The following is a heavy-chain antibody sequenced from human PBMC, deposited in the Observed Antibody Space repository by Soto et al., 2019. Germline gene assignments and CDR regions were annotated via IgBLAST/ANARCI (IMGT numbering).Heavy chain of an antibody. D-gene: IGHD3-9*01. J-gene: IGHJ3*02. CDR3: TVFYMDAFDI. V-gene: IGHV3-15*01. Sequence: AWGSLRLSCSASGFTFSNAWMSWFRQAPGKGLEWVGRIKSKTDGGTTDYAAPVKGRFTISRDDSKNTLYLQMNSLKTEDTAVYYCTVFYMDAFDIWGQGTMVTVSS. CDR1: GFTFSNAW. CDR2: IKSKTDGGTT.